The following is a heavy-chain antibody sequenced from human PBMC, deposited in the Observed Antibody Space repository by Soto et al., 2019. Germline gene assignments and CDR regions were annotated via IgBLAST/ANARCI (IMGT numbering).Heavy chain of an antibody. CDR3: ARDTVTTSDDAFDS. CDR2: VYYSGST. J-gene: IGHJ3*02. CDR1: GGSISSYY. Sequence: QVQLQESGPGLVKPSETLSLTCTVSGGSISSYYWTWIRQPPGKRLEWIGYVYYSGSTNYNPSLKSRVTRSVDMSKNQFSLKLSSVPAADTAVYYCARDTVTTSDDAFDSWGQGTMVTVSS. D-gene: IGHD4-17*01. V-gene: IGHV4-59*01.